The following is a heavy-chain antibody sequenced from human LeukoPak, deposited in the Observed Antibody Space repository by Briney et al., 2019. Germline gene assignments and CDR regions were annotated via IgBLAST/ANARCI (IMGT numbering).Heavy chain of an antibody. CDR1: GGSISSGGYY. Sequence: SETLSLTCTVSGGSISSGGYYWSWIRQPPGKGLEWIGYIYHSGSTYYNPSLKSRVTISVDRSKNQFSLKLSSVTAADTAVYYCARANWNYEGPYYYYMDVWGKGTTVTVSS. J-gene: IGHJ6*03. CDR3: ARANWNYEGPYYYYMDV. V-gene: IGHV4-30-2*01. CDR2: IYHSGST. D-gene: IGHD1-7*01.